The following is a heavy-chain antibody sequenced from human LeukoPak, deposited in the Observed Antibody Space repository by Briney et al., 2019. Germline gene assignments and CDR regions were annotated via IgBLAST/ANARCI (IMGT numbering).Heavy chain of an antibody. D-gene: IGHD3-9*01. V-gene: IGHV1-18*01. CDR1: GYAFTCYG. J-gene: IGHJ4*02. CDR2: ISTYVGST. Sequence: SVNLSLKSSGYAFTCYGIGWVRQAPGQGHEWMGGISTYVGSTNYSHKFQSRVTITTHTSTSTAYKELRSLRSDNTAVYYCAKGLEFECDYWGRGTLVTVSS. CDR3: AKGLEFECDY.